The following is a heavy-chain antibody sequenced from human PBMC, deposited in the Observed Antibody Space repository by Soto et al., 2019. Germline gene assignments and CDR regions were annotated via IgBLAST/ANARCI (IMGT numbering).Heavy chain of an antibody. J-gene: IGHJ4*02. CDR1: GFTFSSYA. V-gene: IGHV3-23*01. CDR2: ISGSGGST. D-gene: IGHD6-6*01. CDR3: AKVRDSSSSAFDY. Sequence: GESLKISCAASGFTFSSYAMSWVRQAPGKGLEWVSAISGSGGSTYYADSVKGRFTISRDNSKNTLYLQMNSLRAEDTAVYYCAKVRDSSSSAFDYWGQGTLVTVSS.